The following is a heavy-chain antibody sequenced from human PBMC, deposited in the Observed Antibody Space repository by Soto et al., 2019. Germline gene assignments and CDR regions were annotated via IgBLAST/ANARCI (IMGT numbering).Heavy chain of an antibody. CDR3: ARTRRDFYDSSGYYPGTFDY. CDR2: IYYSGST. V-gene: IGHV4-59*11. Sequence: TLSLTCTVSGGSISSHYWSWIRQPPGKGLEWIGYIYYSGSTNYNPSLKSRVTISVDTSKNQFSLKLSSVTAADTAVYYCARTRRDFYDSSGYYPGTFDYWGQGTLVTVSS. D-gene: IGHD3-22*01. CDR1: GGSISSHY. J-gene: IGHJ4*02.